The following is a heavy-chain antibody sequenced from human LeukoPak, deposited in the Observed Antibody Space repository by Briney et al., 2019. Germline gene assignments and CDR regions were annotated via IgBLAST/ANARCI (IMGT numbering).Heavy chain of an antibody. CDR2: ISGSGDST. CDR3: ARGALSLGYYGMDV. V-gene: IGHV3-23*01. D-gene: IGHD3-10*01. Sequence: GGSLRLSCAASGFTFSSYAMSWVRQAPGKGLEWVSAISGSGDSTYYADSVKGRFTISRDNSKNTLYLQMNSLRAEDTAVYYCARGALSLGYYGMDVWGQGTTVAVSS. J-gene: IGHJ6*02. CDR1: GFTFSSYA.